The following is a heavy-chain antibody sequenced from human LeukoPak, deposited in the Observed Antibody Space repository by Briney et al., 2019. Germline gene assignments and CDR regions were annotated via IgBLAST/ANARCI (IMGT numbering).Heavy chain of an antibody. CDR3: ARQGYSSSWSD. J-gene: IGHJ4*02. CDR1: GYSFSTYW. D-gene: IGHD6-13*01. Sequence: GESLKISCEGSGYSFSTYWVAWVRQMPGKDLEWMGIIYPGDSDTKYSPSFQGQVTISADKSISTAYLQWSSLKASDTAIYYCARQGYSSSWSDWGQGTLVTVSS. V-gene: IGHV5-51*01. CDR2: IYPGDSDT.